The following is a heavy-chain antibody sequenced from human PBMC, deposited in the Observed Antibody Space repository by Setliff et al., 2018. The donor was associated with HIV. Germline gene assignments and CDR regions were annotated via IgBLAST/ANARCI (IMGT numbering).Heavy chain of an antibody. CDR2: IYPGDSDT. V-gene: IGHV5-51*01. CDR3: ARSGTGYSSSWDVPDFDY. CDR1: GYGFTNYW. Sequence: GESLKISCKGSGYGFTNYWIGWVRQVPGKGLEWMGIIYPGDSDTRYSPSFHGQDTISADKSISTAYLQWSSLKASDTAMYYCARSGTGYSSSWDVPDFDYWGQGTLVTVSS. J-gene: IGHJ4*02. D-gene: IGHD6-13*01.